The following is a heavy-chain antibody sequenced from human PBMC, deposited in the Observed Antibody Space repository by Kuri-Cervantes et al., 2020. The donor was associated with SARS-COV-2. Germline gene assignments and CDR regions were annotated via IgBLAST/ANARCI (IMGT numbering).Heavy chain of an antibody. Sequence: GGSLRLSCAASGFTFSSYAMHWVRQAPGKGLEWVAVILYDGSNKYYADSVKGRFTIPRDNSKNTLYLQVNSLRAEDTAVYYCARDIVPVGATYDAFDIWGQGTMVTVSS. J-gene: IGHJ3*02. V-gene: IGHV3-30-3*01. D-gene: IGHD1-26*01. CDR2: ILYDGSNK. CDR1: GFTFSSYA. CDR3: ARDIVPVGATYDAFDI.